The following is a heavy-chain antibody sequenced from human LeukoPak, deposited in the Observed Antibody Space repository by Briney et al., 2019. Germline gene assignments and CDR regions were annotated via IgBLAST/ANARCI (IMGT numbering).Heavy chain of an antibody. V-gene: IGHV3-23*01. J-gene: IGHJ4*02. CDR1: GFTFSSYA. CDR3: AKDRGYSSSWSDY. D-gene: IGHD6-13*01. Sequence: GGSLRLSCAASGFTFSSYAMSWVRQAPGKELEWVSAISGSGGSTYYADSVKGRFTISRDNSKNTLYLQMNSLRAEDTAVYYCAKDRGYSSSWSDYWGQGTLVTVSS. CDR2: ISGSGGST.